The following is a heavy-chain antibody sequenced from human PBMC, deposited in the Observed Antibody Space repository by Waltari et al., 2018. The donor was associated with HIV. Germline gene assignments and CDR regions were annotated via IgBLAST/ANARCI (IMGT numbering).Heavy chain of an antibody. CDR2: VNGDASST. Sequence: EVELVDSGGGLVQPGGSLRLSCVASKFNFSNYWTYWVRQLPGKGLVWVSRVNGDASSTDYADSVRGRFTISRDNAKNTVYLQMNSLRAEDTALYYCTRAVFWSGFFRDYFFDYWGQGTPVTVSS. CDR3: TRAVFWSGFFRDYFFDY. D-gene: IGHD3-3*01. CDR1: KFNFSNYW. J-gene: IGHJ4*02. V-gene: IGHV3-74*01.